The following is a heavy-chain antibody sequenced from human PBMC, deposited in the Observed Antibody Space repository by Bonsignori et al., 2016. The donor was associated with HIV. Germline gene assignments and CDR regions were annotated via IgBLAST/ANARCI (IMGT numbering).Heavy chain of an antibody. D-gene: IGHD3-10*01. CDR2: IIPILGIA. J-gene: IGHJ4*02. Sequence: QVQLVQSGAEVKKPGSSVKVSCKASGGTFSSYRYQLGATGPLGQGLEWMGGIIPILGIANYAQKFQGRVTITADESTSTAYMELSSLRSEDTAVYYCARALGVRGPVGFDYWGQGTLVTVSS. CDR3: ARALGVRGPVGFDY. V-gene: IGHV1-69*04. CDR1: GGTFSSYR.